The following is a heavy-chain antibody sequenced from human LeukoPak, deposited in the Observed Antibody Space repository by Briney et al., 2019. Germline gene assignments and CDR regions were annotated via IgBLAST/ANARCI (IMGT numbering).Heavy chain of an antibody. J-gene: IGHJ3*02. CDR1: GGSFSGYY. V-gene: IGHV4-34*01. CDR2: INHSGST. Sequence: SETLSLTCAVYGGSFSGYYWSWIRQPPGKGLEWIGEINHSGSTNYNPSLKSRVTISVDTSKNQFSLKLSSVTAADTAVYYCARAPGGKTVNDAFDIWGQGTIVTVSS. D-gene: IGHD4-23*01. CDR3: ARAPGGKTVNDAFDI.